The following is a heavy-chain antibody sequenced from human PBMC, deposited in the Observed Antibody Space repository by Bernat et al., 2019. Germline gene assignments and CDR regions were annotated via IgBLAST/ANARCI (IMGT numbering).Heavy chain of an antibody. CDR1: GFTFSSYG. D-gene: IGHD6-19*01. Sequence: QVQLVESGGGVVQPGRSLRLSCAASGFTFSSYGMHWVRQAPGKGLEWVAVIWYDGSNKNYADSVKGRFTISRDNSKNTRYLQMNSLRAEDTAVYYCAGSRGVAGTRGYYYYYGMDVWGQGTTVTVSS. V-gene: IGHV3-33*01. CDR3: AGSRGVAGTRGYYYYYGMDV. CDR2: IWYDGSNK. J-gene: IGHJ6*02.